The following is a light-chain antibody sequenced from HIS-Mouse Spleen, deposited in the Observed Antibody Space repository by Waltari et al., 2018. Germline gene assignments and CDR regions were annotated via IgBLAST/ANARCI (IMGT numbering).Light chain of an antibody. CDR3: QQYDNLHRLT. Sequence: DIQMTQSPSSLSASVGDRVTITCQASQDISNYLNWYQQKPGKAPKLLIYDASNLEPGVPSRFSGSGSGTDFTFTISSLQPEDIATYYCQQYDNLHRLTFGPGTKVDIK. CDR2: DAS. V-gene: IGKV1-33*01. CDR1: QDISNY. J-gene: IGKJ3*01.